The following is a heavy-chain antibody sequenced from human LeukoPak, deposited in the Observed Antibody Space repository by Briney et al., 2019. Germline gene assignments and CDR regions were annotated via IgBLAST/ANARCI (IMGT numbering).Heavy chain of an antibody. V-gene: IGHV4-59*01. J-gene: IGHJ3*02. D-gene: IGHD4/OR15-4a*01. CDR3: ARGKSGPTAHYDVFEI. CDR2: IYYSGST. Sequence: KPSETLSLTCTVSGGSITNNYWNWHWIRQPQGRGLEWIGYIYYSGSTNYNPSLRSRVTIAVDKSNNQVSLKLNSVTAADTAMYYCARGKSGPTAHYDVFEIWGQGTMVTVSS. CDR1: GGSITNNY.